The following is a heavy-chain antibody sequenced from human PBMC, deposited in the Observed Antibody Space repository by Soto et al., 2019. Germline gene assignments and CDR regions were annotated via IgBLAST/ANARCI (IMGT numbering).Heavy chain of an antibody. J-gene: IGHJ4*02. D-gene: IGHD6-19*01. CDR1: GFTFSDYA. CDR2: VSHDGRNT. V-gene: IGHV3-30*18. Sequence: VQLVESGGGVVQPGRSLRLSCAASGFTFSDYAMHWVRQAPGKGLEWVAVVSHDGRNTHYADSVKGQFTFSRDSSKNAVSLEMPSLRAEDTAVYYCAKGGRQWLVTSDFNYWGQGALVTVSS. CDR3: AKGGRQWLVTSDFNY.